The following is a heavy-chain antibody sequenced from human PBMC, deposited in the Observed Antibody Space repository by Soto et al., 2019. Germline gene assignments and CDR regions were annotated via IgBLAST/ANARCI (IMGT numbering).Heavy chain of an antibody. CDR1: GGTFNNYA. CDR3: ARDLYSSGWGGSPVDP. J-gene: IGHJ5*02. V-gene: IGHV1-69*01. D-gene: IGHD6-19*01. CDR2: IIPIFRTP. Sequence: QVQLVQSGAEVKKPGSSVKVSCKVSGGTFNNYAISWVRQAPGQGLEWMGGIIPIFRTPTYAQRFQGRVKIIADESTSTAYMELSSLRSDDTAMYYCARDLYSSGWGGSPVDPWGQGTLVTVSS.